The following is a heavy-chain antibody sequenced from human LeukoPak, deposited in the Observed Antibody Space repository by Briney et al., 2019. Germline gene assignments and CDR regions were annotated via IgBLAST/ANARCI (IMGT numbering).Heavy chain of an antibody. CDR2: ISYDGSNK. CDR3: AKESGSYYLDY. Sequence: GRSLRLSCAASGFTFSSYGMHWVRQAPGKGLEWVAVISYDGSNKYYADSVKGRFTISRDNSKNTLYLQMNSLRAEDTAVYYCAKESGSYYLDYWGQGTLVTVSS. J-gene: IGHJ4*02. V-gene: IGHV3-30*18. D-gene: IGHD1-26*01. CDR1: GFTFSSYG.